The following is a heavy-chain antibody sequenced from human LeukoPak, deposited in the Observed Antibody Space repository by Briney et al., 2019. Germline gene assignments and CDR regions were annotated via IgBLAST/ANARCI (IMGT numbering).Heavy chain of an antibody. D-gene: IGHD3-10*01. CDR2: IYYSGST. V-gene: IGHV4-59*12. Sequence: KTSETLSLTCTVSGGSISSYYWSWIRQPPGKGLEWIGYIYYSGSTNYNPSLKSRVTMSVDTSKNQFSLKLSSVTAADTAVYYCARDPGDWGQGTLVTVSS. J-gene: IGHJ4*02. CDR1: GGSISSYY. CDR3: ARDPGD.